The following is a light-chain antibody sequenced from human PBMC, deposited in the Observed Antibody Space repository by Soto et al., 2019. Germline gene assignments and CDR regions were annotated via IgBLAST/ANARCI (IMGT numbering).Light chain of an antibody. V-gene: IGKV2-28*01. J-gene: IGKJ2*01. CDR3: MQALHPLNA. CDR2: MGS. Sequence: DIVMTQSPLSLAVTPGEPASISCRSSQSLLDSHGYNYLDWYLQKPGQSPQRLIYMGSYRASGVPARFSGSGSGTDFTLNISSVAAEDVGVYYWMQALHPLNAFGQGTKL. CDR1: QSLLDSHGYNY.